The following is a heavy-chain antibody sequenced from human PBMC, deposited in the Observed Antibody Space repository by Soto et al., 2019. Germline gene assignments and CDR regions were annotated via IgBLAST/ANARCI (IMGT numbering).Heavy chain of an antibody. D-gene: IGHD6-19*01. CDR1: GFTFDDYA. Sequence: GGSLRLSCAASGFTFDDYAMHWVRQAPGKGLEWVSGISWNSGSIGYADSVKGRFTISRDNAKNSLYLQMNSLRAEDTALYYCAKGGIAVAGRVDYWGQGTLVTVSS. CDR3: AKGGIAVAGRVDY. V-gene: IGHV3-9*01. CDR2: ISWNSGSI. J-gene: IGHJ4*02.